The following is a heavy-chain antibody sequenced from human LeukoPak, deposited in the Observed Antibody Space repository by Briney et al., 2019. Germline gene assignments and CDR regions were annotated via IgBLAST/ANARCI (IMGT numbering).Heavy chain of an antibody. CDR2: IYYSGST. CDR1: GGSISSGDYY. V-gene: IGHV4-30-4*08. D-gene: IGHD6-19*01. J-gene: IGHJ4*02. CDR3: ARQYSSGWYQIDY. Sequence: SXTLSLTCTVSGGSISSGDYYWSWIRQPPGKGLEWIGYIYYSGSTYYNPSLKSRVTISVDTAKNQFSLKLSSVTAADTAVYYCARQYSSGWYQIDYWGQGTLVTVSS.